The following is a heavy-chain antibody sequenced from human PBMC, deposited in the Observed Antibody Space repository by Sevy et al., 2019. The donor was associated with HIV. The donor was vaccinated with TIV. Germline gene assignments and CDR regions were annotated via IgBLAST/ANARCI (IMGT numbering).Heavy chain of an antibody. CDR3: AKEMIWFGEFKYGMDV. V-gene: IGHV3-30*18. CDR2: ISYDGSNK. J-gene: IGHJ6*02. CDR1: GFTFSSYG. Sequence: GGSLRLSCAASGFTFSSYGMHWVRQAPGKGLEWVAVISYDGSNKYYADSVKGRFTISRDNSKNTLYLQMNSLRAEDTAVYYCAKEMIWFGEFKYGMDVWGQGTTVTVSS. D-gene: IGHD3-10*01.